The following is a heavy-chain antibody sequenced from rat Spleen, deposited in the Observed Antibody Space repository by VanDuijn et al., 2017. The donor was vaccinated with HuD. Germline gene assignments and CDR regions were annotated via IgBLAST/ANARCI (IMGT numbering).Heavy chain of an antibody. CDR2: INYDGSNT. D-gene: IGHD1-4*01. Sequence: EVQLVESGGGLVQPGRSLKLSCAASGFIFSDYFMAWIRQTPTKGLEWVATINYDGSNTYYRDSVKGRFTISRDNAKSTLYLQMDSLRSEDTATYYCATGVYPGNFDYWGQGVMVTVSS. CDR3: ATGVYPGNFDY. J-gene: IGHJ2*01. CDR1: GFIFSDYF. V-gene: IGHV5-7*01.